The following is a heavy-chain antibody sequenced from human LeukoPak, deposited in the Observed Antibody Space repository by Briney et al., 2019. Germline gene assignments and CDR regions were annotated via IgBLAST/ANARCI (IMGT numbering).Heavy chain of an antibody. CDR2: IKEDGSQK. CDR3: TRDQT. Sequence: GSLRLSCVGALGSHWMGWVRQAPGKGLEWVANIKEDGSQKYYMDSVKGRFTISRDNAKSSLFLQMNNLGVEDTAVYYCTRDQTWGQGTLVTVSS. CDR1: LGSHW. V-gene: IGHV3-7*01. J-gene: IGHJ4*02.